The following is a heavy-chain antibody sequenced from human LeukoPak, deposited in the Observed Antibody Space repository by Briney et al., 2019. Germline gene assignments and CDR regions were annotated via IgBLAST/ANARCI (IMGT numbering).Heavy chain of an antibody. Sequence: ASVKVSRKASGYTFTGYYMHWVRQAPGQGLEWMGWINPNSGGTNYAQKFQGRVTMTRDTSISTAYMELSRLRSDDTAVYYCARNYYGSGSYYSSPAHWGQGTLVTVSS. D-gene: IGHD3-10*01. CDR2: INPNSGGT. CDR3: ARNYYGSGSYYSSPAH. CDR1: GYTFTGYY. J-gene: IGHJ4*02. V-gene: IGHV1-2*02.